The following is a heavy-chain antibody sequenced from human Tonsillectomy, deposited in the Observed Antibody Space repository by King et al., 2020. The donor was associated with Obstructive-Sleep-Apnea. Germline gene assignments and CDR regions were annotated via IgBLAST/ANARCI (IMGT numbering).Heavy chain of an antibody. J-gene: IGHJ6*02. CDR3: ARDEGPVGATFGMDV. V-gene: IGHV3-7*03. D-gene: IGHD1-26*01. CDR2: IKYDGGEK. CDR1: GFTFSIYW. Sequence: VQLVESGGDLVQPGGSLRLSCAASGFTFSIYWMSWVRQAPGKGLEWVANIKYDGGEKYYVDSVKGRFTISRDNAKNSLYLQMNSLGAEDTAVYYCARDEGPVGATFGMDVWGQGTTVTVSS.